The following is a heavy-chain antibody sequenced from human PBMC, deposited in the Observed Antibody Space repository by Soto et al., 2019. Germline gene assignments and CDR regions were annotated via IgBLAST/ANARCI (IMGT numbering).Heavy chain of an antibody. J-gene: IGHJ4*02. Sequence: GASVKVSCKASGYTFTAYFMRWVRQAPGQGLEWMGRINPNSGATKYAQKFQGWVTMTRDTSISTAYMELSRLKSDDTAVYYCVYVPPPGPHRGQGTLVTVSS. CDR1: GYTFTAYF. V-gene: IGHV1-2*04. D-gene: IGHD2-2*01. CDR2: INPNSGAT. CDR3: VYVPPPGPH.